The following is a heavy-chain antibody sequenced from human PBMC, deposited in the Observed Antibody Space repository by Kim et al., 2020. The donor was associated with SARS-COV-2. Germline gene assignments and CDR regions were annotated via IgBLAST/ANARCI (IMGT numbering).Heavy chain of an antibody. CDR1: GGSFSSSNYY. CDR2: ISYNTDT. Sequence: SETLSLTCTVSGGSFSSSNYYWGWIRQPPGKGLEWIGSISYNTDTYYNPSLKSRVSISADTSKKQISLKLSSVTAADTAVYYCARDHGSIRWFYYWGQGTLVTVSS. V-gene: IGHV4-39*01. CDR3: ARDHGSIRWFYY. J-gene: IGHJ4*02. D-gene: IGHD2-2*01.